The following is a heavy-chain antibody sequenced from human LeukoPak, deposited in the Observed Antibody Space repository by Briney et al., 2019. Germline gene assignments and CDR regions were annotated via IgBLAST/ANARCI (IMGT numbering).Heavy chain of an antibody. CDR2: INHSGST. D-gene: IGHD3-9*01. CDR1: GGSFSGCY. CDR3: ASVLRYFDWVPRV. J-gene: IGHJ4*02. V-gene: IGHV4-34*01. Sequence: SETLSLSCAVYGGSFSGCYWSWIRQPPGKGLEWIGEINHSGSTNYNPSLKSRVTISVDTSKNQFSLKLSSVTAADTAVYYCASVLRYFDWVPRVWGQGTLVTVSS.